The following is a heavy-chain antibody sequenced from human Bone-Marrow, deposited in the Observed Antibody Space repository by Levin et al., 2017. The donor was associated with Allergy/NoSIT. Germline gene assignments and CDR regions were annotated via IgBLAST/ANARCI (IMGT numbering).Heavy chain of an antibody. CDR1: GGSFSGYY. CDR2: INHSGST. Sequence: SETLSLTCAVYGGSFSGYYWSWIRQPPGKGLEWIGEINHSGSTNYNPSLKSRVTISVDTSKNQFSLKLSSVTAADTAVYYCARGGRIAVAPGYYFDYWGQGTLVTVSS. D-gene: IGHD6-19*01. J-gene: IGHJ4*02. CDR3: ARGGRIAVAPGYYFDY. V-gene: IGHV4-34*01.